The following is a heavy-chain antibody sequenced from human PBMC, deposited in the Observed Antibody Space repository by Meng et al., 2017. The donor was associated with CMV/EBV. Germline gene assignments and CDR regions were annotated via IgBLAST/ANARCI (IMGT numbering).Heavy chain of an antibody. V-gene: IGHV1-46*01. D-gene: IGHD6-13*01. CDR1: GYTFTSYY. CDR2: TNPSGGST. Sequence: ASVKVSCKASGYTFTSYYMHWVRQAPGQGLEWMGITNPSGGSTSYAQKFQGRVTMTRDTSTSTVYMELSSLRSEDTAVYYCARAGYSSSWYADKYNWFDPWGQGTLVTVSS. J-gene: IGHJ5*02. CDR3: ARAGYSSSWYADKYNWFDP.